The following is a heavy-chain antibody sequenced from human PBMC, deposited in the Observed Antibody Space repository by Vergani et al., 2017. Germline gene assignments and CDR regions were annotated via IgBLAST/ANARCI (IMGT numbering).Heavy chain of an antibody. J-gene: IGHJ4*02. D-gene: IGHD3-10*01. V-gene: IGHV4-38-2*02. Sequence: QVHLQESGPGLVKPSETLSLTCSVSNYSIGSEYFCGCIRRPPGKGLEYIASIYHGGMTYYNPSLKSRATRSIDTSENVIFLWSTSVTAAATALYHCARHGGSGHCCHLFYSWGEGSLVIVSS. CDR2: IYHGGMT. CDR3: ARHGGSGHCCHLFYS. CDR1: NYSIGSEYF.